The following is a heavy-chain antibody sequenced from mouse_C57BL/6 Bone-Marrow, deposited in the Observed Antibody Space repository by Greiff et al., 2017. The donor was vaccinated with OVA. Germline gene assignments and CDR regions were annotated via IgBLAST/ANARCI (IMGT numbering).Heavy chain of an antibody. CDR1: GYTFTSYW. V-gene: IGHV1-61*01. D-gene: IGHD1-1*01. J-gene: IGHJ4*01. CDR2: IYPSDSET. CDR3: ARLLYYYCSSPRSMDY. Sequence: VQLQQPGAELVRPGSSVKLSCKASGYTFTSYWMDWVKQRPGKGLAWIGNIYPSDSETPYNQKLKDKATLTSDKSSSTAYMQLSSLTSEDSAVYYCARLLYYYCSSPRSMDYWGQGTSVTVSS.